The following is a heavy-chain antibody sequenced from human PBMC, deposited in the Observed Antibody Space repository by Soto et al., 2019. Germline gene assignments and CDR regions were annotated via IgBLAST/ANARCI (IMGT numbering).Heavy chain of an antibody. CDR3: AKHASLSYYDSSGYYFDY. D-gene: IGHD3-22*01. J-gene: IGHJ4*02. CDR1: GFTFSSYA. CDR2: ISGSGGST. Sequence: GGSLRLSCAASGFTFSSYAMSWVRQAPGKGLEWVSAISGSGGSTYYADSVKGRFTISRDNSKNTLYLQMNSLRAEDTAVYYCAKHASLSYYDSSGYYFDYWGQGTLVTVSS. V-gene: IGHV3-23*01.